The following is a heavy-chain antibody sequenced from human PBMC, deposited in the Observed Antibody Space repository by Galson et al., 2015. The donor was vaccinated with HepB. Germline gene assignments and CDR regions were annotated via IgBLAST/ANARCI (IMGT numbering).Heavy chain of an antibody. Sequence: SVKVSCKASGYTFSSYDIAWVRQATGQGLGWMGWMNPNSGNTGYAQDLEGRVILTRDTSINTFYMELSSLRSEDTAVYYCARATRGQLVSDYWGQGTLVTVSS. J-gene: IGHJ4*02. CDR3: ARATRGQLVSDY. V-gene: IGHV1-8*01. CDR2: MNPNSGNT. D-gene: IGHD6-13*01. CDR1: GYTFSSYD.